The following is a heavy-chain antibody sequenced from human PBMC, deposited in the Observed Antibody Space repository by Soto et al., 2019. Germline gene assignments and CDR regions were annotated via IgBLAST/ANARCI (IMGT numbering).Heavy chain of an antibody. Sequence: GGSLRLSCAASGFTFSSYSMNWVRQAPGKGLEWVSSISSSSSYIYYADSVKGRFTISRDNAKNSLYLQMNSLRAEDTAVYYCARDCASSGYYSPYYYYGMDVWGQGTTVTVSS. CDR2: ISSSSSYI. J-gene: IGHJ6*02. D-gene: IGHD3-22*01. V-gene: IGHV3-21*01. CDR1: GFTFSSYS. CDR3: ARDCASSGYYSPYYYYGMDV.